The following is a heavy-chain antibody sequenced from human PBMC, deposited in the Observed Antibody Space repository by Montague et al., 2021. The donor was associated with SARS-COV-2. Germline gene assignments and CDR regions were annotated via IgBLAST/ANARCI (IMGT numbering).Heavy chain of an antibody. J-gene: IGHJ4*02. CDR2: FYFGGKF. Sequence: SETLSLTCSVSGNSLSNSRYFWGWIRQPPRKGLEWIGSFYFGGKFLYNSSLESRVTISVDTSKNQFSLQLSSVTASDTAVYYCARHSGGSEVAGLDYWGQRILVTVSS. V-gene: IGHV4-39*01. D-gene: IGHD6-19*01. CDR1: GNSLSNSRYF. CDR3: ARHSGGSEVAGLDY.